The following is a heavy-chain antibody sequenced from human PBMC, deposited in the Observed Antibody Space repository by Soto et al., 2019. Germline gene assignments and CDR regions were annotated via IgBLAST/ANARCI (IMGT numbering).Heavy chain of an antibody. Sequence: ASVKVSCKASGYTFTGYYMHWVRQAPGQGLEWMGWINPNSGGTNYAQKFQGRVTMTRDTSISTAYMELSRLRSDDTAVYYCAIPTTYCSSTSCYYDAFDIWGQGTMVTISS. D-gene: IGHD2-2*01. J-gene: IGHJ3*02. CDR2: INPNSGGT. CDR1: GYTFTGYY. V-gene: IGHV1-2*02. CDR3: AIPTTYCSSTSCYYDAFDI.